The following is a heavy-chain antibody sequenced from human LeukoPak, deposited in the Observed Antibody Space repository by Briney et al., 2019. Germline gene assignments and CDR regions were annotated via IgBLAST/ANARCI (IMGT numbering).Heavy chain of an antibody. J-gene: IGHJ4*02. V-gene: IGHV4-4*02. Sequence: SETLSLTCAVSGGSISSSNWWSWVRQPPGKGREGIGGIYYSGRTNYNPSLKRRVTISVDNTKNQFSLKQSAVTAADTALYYCSGSIVVVPAAISYFAYWRQATLVTVSS. CDR2: IYYSGRT. CDR1: GGSISSSNW. CDR3: SGSIVVVPAAISYFAY. D-gene: IGHD2-2*01.